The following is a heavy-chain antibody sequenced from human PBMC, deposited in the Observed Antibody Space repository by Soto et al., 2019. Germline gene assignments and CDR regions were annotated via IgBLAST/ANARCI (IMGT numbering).Heavy chain of an antibody. CDR3: ARGGFNSSGWYSYY. CDR1: GGTFSSYT. CDR2: IIPILGIA. D-gene: IGHD6-19*01. Sequence: QVQLVQSGAEVKKPGSSVKVSCKASGGTFSSYTISWVRQAPGQGLEWMGRIIPILGIANYAQKFQGRVTITADKSTSTAYMELSSLRFEDTAVYYCARGGFNSSGWYSYYWGQGTLVTVSS. V-gene: IGHV1-69*02. J-gene: IGHJ4*02.